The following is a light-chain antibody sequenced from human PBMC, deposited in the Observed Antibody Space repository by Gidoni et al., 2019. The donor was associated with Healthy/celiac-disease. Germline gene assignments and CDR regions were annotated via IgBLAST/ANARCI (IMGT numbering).Light chain of an antibody. CDR3: QQYNNWPPVELT. Sequence: EIVMTQSPATLSVSPGERATLSCRASQSVSSNLAWYQQKPGQAPRLLIYGASTRATGIPARFSGSGSGTEFTLTISSLQSEDFAVYYCQQYNNWPPVELTFGGXTKVEIK. CDR2: GAS. CDR1: QSVSSN. J-gene: IGKJ4*01. V-gene: IGKV3-15*01.